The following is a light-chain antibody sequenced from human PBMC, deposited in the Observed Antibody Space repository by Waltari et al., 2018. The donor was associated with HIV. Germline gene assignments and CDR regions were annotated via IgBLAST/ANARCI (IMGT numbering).Light chain of an antibody. V-gene: IGLV1-40*01. Sequence: QSVLPQPPSVSGAPGQRVTIPCTGSSPNIGAGYDVHWYQQLPGTAPKLLSYGNSNRPSGVPDRFSGSKSGTSASLAITGLQAEDEADYYCQSYDSSLSGVVFGGGTKLTVL. CDR1: SPNIGAGYD. CDR3: QSYDSSLSGVV. CDR2: GNS. J-gene: IGLJ2*01.